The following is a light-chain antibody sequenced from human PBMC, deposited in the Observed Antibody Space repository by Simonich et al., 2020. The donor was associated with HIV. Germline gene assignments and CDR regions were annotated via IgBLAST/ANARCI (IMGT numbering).Light chain of an antibody. Sequence: QSVLTQPPSVSAAPGQKVTISCSGSSSNIGNNYLSWYQQLPGTAPKLLIYDNNKRPSGIPDRFSGSKSGTSATRGITGLQTGDEADYYCGTWDSSLSAGRVFGGGTKLTVL. V-gene: IGLV1-51*01. CDR1: SSNIGNNY. CDR3: GTWDSSLSAGRV. J-gene: IGLJ3*02. CDR2: DNN.